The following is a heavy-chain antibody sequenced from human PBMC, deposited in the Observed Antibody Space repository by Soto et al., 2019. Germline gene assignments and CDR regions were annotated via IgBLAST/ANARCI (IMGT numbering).Heavy chain of an antibody. D-gene: IGHD1-26*01. Sequence: VCLRLSCAASGISLSRYARSWVRQAPGKGPEWVSGISASGGSTSYADSVKGRFTISRDNSKNTLYLQMNSLRADDTAVYHCAKGKNTGTYRFYFDYCGQGALVTVSS. CDR1: GISLSRYA. J-gene: IGHJ4*02. CDR3: AKGKNTGTYRFYFDY. CDR2: ISASGGST. V-gene: IGHV3-23*01.